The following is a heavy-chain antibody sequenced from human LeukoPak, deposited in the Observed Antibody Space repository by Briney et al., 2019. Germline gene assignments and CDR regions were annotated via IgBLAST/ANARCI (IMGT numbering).Heavy chain of an antibody. Sequence: GGSLRLSCAASGFTFSSYAMSWFRQAPGKGLEWVSAISGSGGSTYYADSVKGRFTISRDNSKNTLYLQMNSLRAEDMAVYYCAKDFLQQNNWFDPWGQGTLVTVSS. CDR2: ISGSGGST. J-gene: IGHJ5*02. V-gene: IGHV3-23*01. CDR1: GFTFSSYA. CDR3: AKDFLQQNNWFDP. D-gene: IGHD2/OR15-2a*01.